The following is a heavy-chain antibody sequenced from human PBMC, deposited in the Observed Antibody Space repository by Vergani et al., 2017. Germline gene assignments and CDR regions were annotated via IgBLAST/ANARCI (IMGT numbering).Heavy chain of an antibody. J-gene: IGHJ4*02. CDR1: GFTFSSYS. CDR3: ARDLTMVRGVGLGY. Sequence: EVQLVESGGGFVQPGGSLRLSCAASGFTFSSYSMNWVRQAPGKGLEWVSSISSSSSYIYYADSVKGRFTISRDNAKNSLYLQMNSLRAEDTAVYYCARDLTMVRGVGLGYWGQGTLVTVSS. D-gene: IGHD3-10*01. CDR2: ISSSSSYI. V-gene: IGHV3-21*01.